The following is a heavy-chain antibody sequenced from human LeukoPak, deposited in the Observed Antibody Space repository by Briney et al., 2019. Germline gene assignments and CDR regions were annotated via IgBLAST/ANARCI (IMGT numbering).Heavy chain of an antibody. CDR2: INPSAGST. CDR3: ARGYRWKLPDDL. J-gene: IGHJ2*01. Sequence: ASVKVSCKASGYPFTSYYMHWVRQAPGQGLEWMGMINPSAGSTNYAQKFQGRVAMTRDTSTSTVYMELSGLRSEDTAMFYCARGYRWKLPDDLWGRGTLVTVSS. D-gene: IGHD1-14*01. V-gene: IGHV1-46*01. CDR1: GYPFTSYY.